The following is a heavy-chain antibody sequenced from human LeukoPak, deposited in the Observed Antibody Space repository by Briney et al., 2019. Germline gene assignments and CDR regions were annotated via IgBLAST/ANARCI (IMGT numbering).Heavy chain of an antibody. J-gene: IGHJ5*02. CDR2: IYYSGST. V-gene: IGHV4-39*01. D-gene: IGHD6-13*01. Sequence: SETLSLTCTVSAGSISSSSYSWGWIRQPPGKGLEWIGSIYYSGSTYYNPSLKSRVTISVDTSKNQFSLKLSSVTAADTAVYYCARPHRAGWFDPWGQGTLVTVSS. CDR3: ARPHRAGWFDP. CDR1: AGSISSSSYS.